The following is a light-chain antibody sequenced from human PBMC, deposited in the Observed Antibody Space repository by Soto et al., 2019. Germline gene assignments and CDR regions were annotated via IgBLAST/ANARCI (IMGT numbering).Light chain of an antibody. CDR3: QQRKSYPIT. J-gene: IGKJ5*01. V-gene: IGKV1-9*01. CDR2: DAS. Sequence: DITLTQSPSFLSASVGDRVTITCRASQDINTYLAWYQQKPGKAPKLLIFDASTLQNGVPSRFSGSGSWTEFTVTITSLQPEDFATYYCQQRKSYPITFGQGTRLEIK. CDR1: QDINTY.